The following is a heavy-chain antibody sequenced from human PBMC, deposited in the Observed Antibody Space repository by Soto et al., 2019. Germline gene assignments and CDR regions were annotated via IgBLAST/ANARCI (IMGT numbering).Heavy chain of an antibody. Sequence: QVQLVQSGAEVKKPGASVNVSCKDSGYTFTGYYMHWVRQAPGQGLEWMGWINPNSGGTNYAQKFQGWVTMTRDKSISTAYMELSRLISDDTAVYYCARAARDTALVEIDYWGQGTLVTVSS. J-gene: IGHJ4*02. CDR3: ARAARDTALVEIDY. CDR1: GYTFTGYY. D-gene: IGHD5-18*01. V-gene: IGHV1-2*04. CDR2: INPNSGGT.